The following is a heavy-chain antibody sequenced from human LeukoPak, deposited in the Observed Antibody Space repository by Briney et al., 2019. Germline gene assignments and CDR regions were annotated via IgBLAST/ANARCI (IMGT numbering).Heavy chain of an antibody. J-gene: IGHJ4*02. CDR3: AKMNVLTGYYIPNFDF. D-gene: IGHD3-9*01. CDR2: ISGSGSST. CDR1: GFTFSSYA. Sequence: GGSLRLSCAASGFTFSSYAMSWVRQAPRKGLEWVSVISGSGSSTDYADSVKGRFTISRDNSKNTLYLQMSSLSAEDTAVYYCAKMNVLTGYYIPNFDFWGQGTLVSVSS. V-gene: IGHV3-23*01.